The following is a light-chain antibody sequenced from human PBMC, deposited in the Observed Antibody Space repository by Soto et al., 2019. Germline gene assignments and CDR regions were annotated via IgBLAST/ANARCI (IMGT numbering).Light chain of an antibody. Sequence: QSVLTQSPSASASLGASVKLTCTLSSGHSSYAIAWHQQQPEKGPRYLMKLNSDGSHSKGDGIPDRFSGSSSGAERYLTISSLQSEDEAVYYCQTWGTGIRAFGGGTKLTVL. J-gene: IGLJ3*02. CDR1: SGHSSYA. V-gene: IGLV4-69*01. CDR2: LNSDGSH. CDR3: QTWGTGIRA.